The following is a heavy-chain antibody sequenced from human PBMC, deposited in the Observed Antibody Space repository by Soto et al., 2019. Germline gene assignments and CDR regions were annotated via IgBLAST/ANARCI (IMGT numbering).Heavy chain of an antibody. J-gene: IGHJ5*02. Sequence: QVQLVQSGAEVKKPGSSVKVSCKASGGTFSSYAISWVRQAPGQGLEWMGGIIPIFGTANYAQKFQGRVTITADESTSPAYMELSSLRSEDTAVYYCARAPSSYYDFWSGYGAFDPWGQGTLVTVSS. CDR1: GGTFSSYA. CDR2: IIPIFGTA. D-gene: IGHD3-3*01. V-gene: IGHV1-69*01. CDR3: ARAPSSYYDFWSGYGAFDP.